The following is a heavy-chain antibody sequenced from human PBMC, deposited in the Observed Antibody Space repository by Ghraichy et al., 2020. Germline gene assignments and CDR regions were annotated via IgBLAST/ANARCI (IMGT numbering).Heavy chain of an antibody. Sequence: GGSLRLSCAASGFTFSKSWMSWIRQAPGKGLEWVGRSQKKSDGGAIDYAAPVKGRFTISRDDSKNTLFLQMNSLKTEDTGIYYCTTEALMWAWGAFGIWGRGTRVTVSS. CDR1: GFTFSKSW. D-gene: IGHD7-27*01. CDR2: SQKKSDGGAI. V-gene: IGHV3-15*05. CDR3: TTEALMWAWGAFGI. J-gene: IGHJ3*02.